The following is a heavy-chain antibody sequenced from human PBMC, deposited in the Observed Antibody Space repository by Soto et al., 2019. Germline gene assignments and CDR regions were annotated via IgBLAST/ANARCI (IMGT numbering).Heavy chain of an antibody. V-gene: IGHV3-15*01. CDR3: TTQAQTVKIVVLSAIDRSSSYSPDY. Sequence: LRLSCAASGFTFSNAWMSWVRQAPGKGLEWVGRIKSKTDGGTTDYAAPVKGRFTISRDDSKNTLYLQMNSLKTEDTAVYYCTTQAQTVKIVVLSAIDRSSSYSPDYWGQGPLLTVS. J-gene: IGHJ4*02. CDR1: GFTFSNAW. D-gene: IGHD2-2*02. CDR2: IKSKTDGGTT.